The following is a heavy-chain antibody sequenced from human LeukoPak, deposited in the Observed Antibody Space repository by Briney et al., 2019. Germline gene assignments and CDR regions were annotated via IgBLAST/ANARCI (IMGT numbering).Heavy chain of an antibody. CDR3: TTPLTIFGVVIDDY. J-gene: IGHJ4*02. D-gene: IGHD3-3*01. V-gene: IGHV3-73*01. CDR1: GFTFSGSA. CDR2: IGSKANSYAT. Sequence: GGSLRLSCAASGFTFSGSAMHWVRQASGKGLEWVGRIGSKANSYATAYAASVKGRFTISRDDSKNTAYLQMNSLKTEDTAVYYCTTPLTIFGVVIDDYWGQGTLVTVSS.